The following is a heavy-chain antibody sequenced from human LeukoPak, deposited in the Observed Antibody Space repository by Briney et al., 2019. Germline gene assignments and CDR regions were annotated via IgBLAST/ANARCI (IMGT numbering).Heavy chain of an antibody. D-gene: IGHD6-19*01. V-gene: IGHV3-30*03. J-gene: IGHJ4*02. CDR2: ISHEGSNK. CDR1: GFTFSSYA. CDR3: TRTREQWQVLDY. Sequence: PGGSLRLSCAASGFTFSSYAMSWVRQAPGKGLEWVAVISHEGSNKYHADSVRGRFTISRDNSKNMVYLQMNSLRDEDTAVYYCTRTREQWQVLDYWGQGTLVTVSS.